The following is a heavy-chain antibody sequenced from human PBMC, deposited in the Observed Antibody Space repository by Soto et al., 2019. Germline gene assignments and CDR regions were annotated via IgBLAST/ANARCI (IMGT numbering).Heavy chain of an antibody. V-gene: IGHV3-72*01. Sequence: EVQLVESGGGLVQPGGSLRLSCAASGFTFSDYYINWVRQAPGKGLEWVGRTRNKANSYTTDYAAFVKGRFTISRDDSKNLIDLQMNSLKTEETAVYYCAREGSSSGPDYEYWGQGTLVTVSS. CDR1: GFTFSDYY. CDR2: TRNKANSYTT. D-gene: IGHD3-22*01. CDR3: AREGSSSGPDYEY. J-gene: IGHJ4*02.